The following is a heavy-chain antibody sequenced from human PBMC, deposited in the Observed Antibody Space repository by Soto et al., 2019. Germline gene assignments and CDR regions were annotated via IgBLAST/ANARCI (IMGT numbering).Heavy chain of an antibody. CDR3: ASLLARIQGWFDP. Sequence: GASVKVSCKASGYTFTSYDINWVRQATGQGLEWMGWMNPNTGNTAYAQKFQGRVTMTRNTSISTAYMELSSLRSEDTAVYYCASLLARIQGWFDPWGQGTLVTVSS. J-gene: IGHJ5*02. V-gene: IGHV1-8*01. CDR1: GYTFTSYD. CDR2: MNPNTGNT.